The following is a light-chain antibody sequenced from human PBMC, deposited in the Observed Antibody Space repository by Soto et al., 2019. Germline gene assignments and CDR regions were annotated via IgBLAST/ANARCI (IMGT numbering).Light chain of an antibody. CDR2: EVD. J-gene: IGLJ1*01. CDR1: TNGVGGFNY. V-gene: IGLV2-14*03. CDR3: SSFTSSNTGV. Sequence: QSVLTQPPSASGSAGQSVTISCTGPTNGVGGFNYVSWYQQHPGRVPKLIIYEVDKRPSGVSNRFSGSKSGNTASLTISGLRAEDEAYYYCSSFTSSNTGVFGTGTKVTVL.